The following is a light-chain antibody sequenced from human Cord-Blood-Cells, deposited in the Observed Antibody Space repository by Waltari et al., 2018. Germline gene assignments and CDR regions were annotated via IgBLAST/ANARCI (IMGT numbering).Light chain of an antibody. V-gene: IGKV3-11*01. CDR2: DAS. CDR3: QQRSNWPPYT. Sequence: EIVLTQSPATLSLSPGERATLSCRASQSFGSYSAWYQQKPGQAPRLLIYDASNRATGIPARFSGSGSGTDFTLTISSLEPEDFAVYYCQQRSNWPPYTFGQGTKLEIK. J-gene: IGKJ2*01. CDR1: QSFGSY.